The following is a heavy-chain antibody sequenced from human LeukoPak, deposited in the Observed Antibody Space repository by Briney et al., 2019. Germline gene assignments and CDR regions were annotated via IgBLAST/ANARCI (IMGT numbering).Heavy chain of an antibody. J-gene: IGHJ5*02. CDR1: GFTFSDYY. V-gene: IGHV4-59*08. CDR3: ARHTRNWFDP. Sequence: LRLSCAASGFTFSDYYWSWIRQPPGKGLEWIGYIYYSGSTNYNPSLKSRVTISVDTSKNQFSLKLSSVTAADTAVYYCARHTRNWFDPWGQGTLVTVSS. CDR2: IYYSGST. D-gene: IGHD1-26*01.